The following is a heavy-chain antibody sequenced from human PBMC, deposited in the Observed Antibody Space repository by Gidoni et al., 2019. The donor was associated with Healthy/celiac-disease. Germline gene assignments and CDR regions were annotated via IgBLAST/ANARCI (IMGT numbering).Heavy chain of an antibody. J-gene: IGHJ6*02. CDR1: GYTFTSYY. CDR3: ARRNYYDSGGYYYYGMDV. D-gene: IGHD3-22*01. CDR2: SNPSGGST. V-gene: IGHV1-46*03. Sequence: QVQLVQSGAEVKKPGASVKVSCKASGYTFTSYYMHWVRQAPGQGLEWMGISNPSGGSTSYAQKFQGRVTMTRDTSTSTVYMELSSLRSEDTAVYYCARRNYYDSGGYYYYGMDVWGQGTTVTVSS.